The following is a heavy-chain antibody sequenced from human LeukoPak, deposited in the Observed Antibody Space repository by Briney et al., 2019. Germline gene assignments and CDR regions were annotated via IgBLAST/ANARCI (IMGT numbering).Heavy chain of an antibody. Sequence: GGPVKVSCKASGYTFTGYYMHWVRQAPGQGLEWMGWINPNSGGTNYAQKFQGRVTMTRDTSISTAYMELSRLRSDDTAVYYCARVGGPGRALDIWGQGTMVTVSS. V-gene: IGHV1-2*02. CDR3: ARVGGPGRALDI. CDR1: GYTFTGYY. J-gene: IGHJ3*02. CDR2: INPNSGGT. D-gene: IGHD2-15*01.